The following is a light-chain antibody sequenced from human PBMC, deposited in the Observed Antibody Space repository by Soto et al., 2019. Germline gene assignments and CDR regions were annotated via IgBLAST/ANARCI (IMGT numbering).Light chain of an antibody. CDR2: EVS. CDR1: SRDVGGYNY. V-gene: IGLV2-14*03. Sequence: QSVLTQPASVSGSPGQSITISCTGSSRDVGGYNYVSWYQQHPGKAPKLMIYEVSNRPSGVSNRISGSKSGNTASLTISGLQAEDEADYYCSSYTSSSTLEFGGGTKLTVL. J-gene: IGLJ3*02. CDR3: SSYTSSSTLE.